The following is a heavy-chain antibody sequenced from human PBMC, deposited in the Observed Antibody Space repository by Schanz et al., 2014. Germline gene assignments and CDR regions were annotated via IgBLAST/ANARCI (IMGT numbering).Heavy chain of an antibody. V-gene: IGHV1-24*01. J-gene: IGHJ6*02. CDR3: ATDHIAAAGSQYFYYYGMGV. D-gene: IGHD6-13*01. Sequence: QVQLVQSGAEVKKPGASVKVSCKVSGYTLTDLSMHWVRQAPGKGLEWMGGFDPEDVETIYAQKFQGRVTMTEDTSTDTAYMEVSSLRSEDTAVYYCATDHIAAAGSQYFYYYGMGVWGQGTTVTVSS. CDR1: GYTLTDLS. CDR2: FDPEDVET.